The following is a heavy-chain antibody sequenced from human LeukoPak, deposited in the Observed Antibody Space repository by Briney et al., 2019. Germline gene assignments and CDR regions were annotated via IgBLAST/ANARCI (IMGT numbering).Heavy chain of an antibody. V-gene: IGHV1-3*01. D-gene: IGHD1-1*01. J-gene: IGHJ4*02. CDR3: AREVLRGPLDY. CDR2: INAGNGKT. CDR1: GYTFTSYA. Sequence: SVNVSCRASGYTFTSYAMDWVRQAHGQRPEWMGWINAGNGKTKYSQKFQGRITITRDTSASTAYMELSSLRSEDTAVYYCAREVLRGPLDYWGQGTLVTVSS.